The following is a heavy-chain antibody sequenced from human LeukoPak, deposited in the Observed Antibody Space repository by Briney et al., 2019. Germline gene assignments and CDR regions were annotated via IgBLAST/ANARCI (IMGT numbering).Heavy chain of an antibody. CDR2: IIPILGIA. CDR3: ASLIWQAAAGRAGAFDI. V-gene: IGHV1-69*04. CDR1: GGTFSSYA. J-gene: IGHJ3*02. D-gene: IGHD6-13*01. Sequence: SVKVSCKASGGTFSSYAISWVRQAPGQGLEWMGRIIPILGIANYAQKFQGRVTITADKSTSTAYMELSSLRSEDTAVYYCASLIWQAAAGRAGAFDIWGQGTMVTVSS.